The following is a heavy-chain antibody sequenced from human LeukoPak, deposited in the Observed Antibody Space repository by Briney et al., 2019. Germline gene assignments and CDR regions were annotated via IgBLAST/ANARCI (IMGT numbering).Heavy chain of an antibody. CDR2: IYTSGST. V-gene: IGHV4-4*08. J-gene: IGHJ4*02. D-gene: IGHD3-22*01. CDR3: ASSGYSPFDY. CDR1: GGSISSYY. Sequence: SETLSLTCTVSGGSISSYYWSWIRQPPGKGLEWIGRIYTSGSTNYNPSLKSRVTISVDKSKNQFSLKLSSVTAADTAVYYCASSGYSPFDYWGQGTLVTVSS.